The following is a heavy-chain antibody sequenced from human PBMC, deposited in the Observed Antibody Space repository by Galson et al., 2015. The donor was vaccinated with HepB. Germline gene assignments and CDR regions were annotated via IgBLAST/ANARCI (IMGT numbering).Heavy chain of an antibody. Sequence: QSGAEVKKPGESLRISCTGSGYSFTNYWLGWVRQMPGKGLEWMGIIYPGDSDTRYSPSLQGQVTISADKSISTAYLQWSSLKASDTAMYYCARIRESGLGYYGSGSYYYWGQGTMVTVAS. CDR1: GYSFTNYW. CDR2: IYPGDSDT. J-gene: IGHJ4*02. CDR3: ARIRESGLGYYGSGSYYY. D-gene: IGHD3-10*01. V-gene: IGHV5-51*01.